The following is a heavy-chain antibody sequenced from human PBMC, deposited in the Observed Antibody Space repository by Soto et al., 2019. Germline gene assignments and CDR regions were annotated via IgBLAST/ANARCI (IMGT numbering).Heavy chain of an antibody. V-gene: IGHV3-33*01. Sequence: QVQLVESGGGVVQPGKSLRLSCAASGFSFSESGMEWVRQAPGKGVEWVAAIWYDGSETYYGDSVKGRFTISRDNSKNTLYLQMSGLRAEDTAVYYCATFLAVAGTHHWGQGTLVTVSS. D-gene: IGHD6-19*01. J-gene: IGHJ1*01. CDR1: GFSFSESG. CDR3: ATFLAVAGTHH. CDR2: IWYDGSET.